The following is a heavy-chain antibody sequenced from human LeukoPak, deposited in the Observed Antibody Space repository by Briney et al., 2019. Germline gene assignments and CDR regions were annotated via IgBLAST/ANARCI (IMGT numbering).Heavy chain of an antibody. J-gene: IGHJ4*02. V-gene: IGHV3-23*01. Sequence: GGSLRLSCAASGFTFSSYAMSWVRQAPGKGLEWVSAISGSGGSTYYADSVKGRFTISRDNSKNTLYLQMNSLRAEDTAVYYCAKGLRYFDWLLEHYFDYWGQGTLVTVSS. D-gene: IGHD3-9*01. CDR2: ISGSGGST. CDR1: GFTFSSYA. CDR3: AKGLRYFDWLLEHYFDY.